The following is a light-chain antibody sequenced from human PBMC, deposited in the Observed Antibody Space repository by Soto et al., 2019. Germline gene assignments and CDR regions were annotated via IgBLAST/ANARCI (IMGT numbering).Light chain of an antibody. CDR3: QHFGGTTFT. CDR2: GAS. V-gene: IGKV3-20*01. J-gene: IGKJ5*01. CDR1: QSVSSSY. Sequence: IVFTQSPGTLSLSPGEGATLSCRASQSVSSSYIAWYQQRPGQTPRLLIYGASTRATGIPDRFSGSGSGTQFTLTISRLQPGDFAVYYCQHFGGTTFTFGQGTRLEIK.